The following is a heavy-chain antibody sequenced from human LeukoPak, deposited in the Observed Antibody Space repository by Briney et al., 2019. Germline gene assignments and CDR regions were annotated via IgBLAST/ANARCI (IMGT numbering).Heavy chain of an antibody. CDR2: IYTSGST. Sequence: PSQTLSLTCTVSGGAISSGSYYWSWIRQPAGKGLEWIGRIYTSGSTNYNPSLKSRVTMSVDTSKNQFSLKLSSVTAADTAVYYCARLVYYGSGSYYFFDYWGQGTLVTVSS. CDR3: ARLVYYGSGSYYFFDY. D-gene: IGHD3-10*01. CDR1: GGAISSGSYY. V-gene: IGHV4-61*02. J-gene: IGHJ4*02.